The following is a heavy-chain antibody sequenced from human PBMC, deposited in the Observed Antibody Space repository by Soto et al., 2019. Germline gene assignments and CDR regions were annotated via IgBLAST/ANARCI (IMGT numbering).Heavy chain of an antibody. J-gene: IGHJ6*02. V-gene: IGHV3-33*01. D-gene: IGHD3-16*01. CDR2: IWYDGSNT. CDR3: ARDLLTALRGIYPRVSYGMDV. CDR1: GFIFSSFG. Sequence: PGGSLRLSCAASGFIFSSFGMHWVRQAPGKGLEWVAHIWYDGSNTYYADSVKGRFTISRDNAQNSLFLQMTSLTAEDTAVYYCARDLLTALRGIYPRVSYGMDVWGQGTTVTSP.